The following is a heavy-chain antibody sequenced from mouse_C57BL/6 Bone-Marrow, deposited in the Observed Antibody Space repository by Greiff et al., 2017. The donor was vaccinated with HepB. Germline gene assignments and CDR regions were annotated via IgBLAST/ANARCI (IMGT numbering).Heavy chain of an antibody. CDR3: AGTTVVHYYAMDY. Sequence: QVQLQQPGTELVKPGASVKLSCKASGYTFTSYWMHWVKQRPGQGLEWIGNINPSNGGTNYNEKFKSKATLTADTSSSTAYMQLSSLTSEDSAVYYCAGTTVVHYYAMDYWGQGTSVTVSS. CDR1: GYTFTSYW. J-gene: IGHJ4*01. V-gene: IGHV1-53*01. CDR2: INPSNGGT. D-gene: IGHD1-1*01.